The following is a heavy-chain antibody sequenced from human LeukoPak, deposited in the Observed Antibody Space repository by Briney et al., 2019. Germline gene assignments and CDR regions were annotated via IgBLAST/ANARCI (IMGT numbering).Heavy chain of an antibody. D-gene: IGHD3-22*01. V-gene: IGHV3-48*01. CDR1: GFTFSSYS. CDR2: ISSSSSTI. CDR3: AKDGFGYSFSYEIGRLDY. J-gene: IGHJ4*02. Sequence: QSGGSLRLSCAASGFTFSSYSMNWVRQAPGKGLEWVSYISSSSSTIYYADSVKGRFTISRDNSKNTLYLQMNSLRAEDTAVYYCAKDGFGYSFSYEIGRLDYWGQGTLVTVSS.